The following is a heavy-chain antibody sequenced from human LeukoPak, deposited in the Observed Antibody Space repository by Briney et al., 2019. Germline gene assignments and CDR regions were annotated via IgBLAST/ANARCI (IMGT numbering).Heavy chain of an antibody. Sequence: SETLSLTCAVYGASFSGYYWSWIRQPPGKGLEWIGEINHSGSTNYNPSLKSRVTISVDTSKNQFSLKLSSVTAADTAVYYCARGAAYYYYYMDVCGKGTTVTVSS. CDR3: ARGAAYYYYYMDV. J-gene: IGHJ6*03. CDR1: GASFSGYY. CDR2: INHSGST. V-gene: IGHV4-34*01. D-gene: IGHD6-13*01.